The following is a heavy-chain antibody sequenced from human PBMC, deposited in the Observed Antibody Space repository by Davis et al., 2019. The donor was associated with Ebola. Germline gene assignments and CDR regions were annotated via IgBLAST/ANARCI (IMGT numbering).Heavy chain of an antibody. D-gene: IGHD6-25*01. CDR2: INHSGRT. V-gene: IGHV4-34*01. J-gene: IGHJ6*02. Sequence: MPSETLSLTFAVYGVSFSGYYWNWIRQPPGKGLAWIGGINHSGRTNYNPSLKRRVTMSVDTSKNQFSRRVRSVTAEDTAVYYCARGGGYGGYGMDVWGQGTTVTVSS. CDR1: GVSFSGYY. CDR3: ARGGGYGGYGMDV.